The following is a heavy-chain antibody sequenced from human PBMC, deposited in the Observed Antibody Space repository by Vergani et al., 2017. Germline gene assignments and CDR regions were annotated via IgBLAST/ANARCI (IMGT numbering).Heavy chain of an antibody. CDR2: ISSSSSYI. J-gene: IGHJ6*02. Sequence: VQLVESGGGVVQPGTSLRLSCVVSGFAFNSHAMYWVRQAPGKGLEWVSSISSSSSYIHYSDSLKGRFTISRDNAKSSLYLQMNSLRVEDTAIYYCAKARDPNCKGSKSYSYYYGLDFWGQGTTVTVSS. CDR3: AKARDPNCKGSKSYSYYYGLDF. V-gene: IGHV3-21*01. D-gene: IGHD2-2*01. CDR1: GFAFNSHA.